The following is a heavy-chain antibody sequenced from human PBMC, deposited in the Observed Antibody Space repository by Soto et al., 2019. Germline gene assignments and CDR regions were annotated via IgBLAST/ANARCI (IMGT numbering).Heavy chain of an antibody. CDR3: ARSTGYSYGFAFDI. Sequence: PSETLSLTCTVSGGSISSGDYYWSWIRQPPGKGLEWIGYIYYSGSTYYNPSLKSRVTISVDTSKNQFSLKLSSVTAADTAVYYCARSTGYSYGFAFDIWGQGTMVTVSS. V-gene: IGHV4-30-4*01. CDR1: GGSISSGDYY. J-gene: IGHJ3*02. CDR2: IYYSGST. D-gene: IGHD5-18*01.